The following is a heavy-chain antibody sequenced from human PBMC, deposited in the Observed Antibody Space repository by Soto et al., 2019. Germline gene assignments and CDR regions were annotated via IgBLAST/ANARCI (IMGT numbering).Heavy chain of an antibody. J-gene: IGHJ3*02. Sequence: QLQLQESGPGLVKPSETLSLTCTVSGGSISSSSYYWGWIRQPPGKGLERIGSVYYSGTTYYNPSLKCLVSISVDTSKNQFSLQLSSVTAADTAVYYCASSITMIVVVSDAFDIWGQGTMVTVSS. D-gene: IGHD3-22*01. CDR1: GGSISSSSYY. V-gene: IGHV4-39*01. CDR2: VYYSGTT. CDR3: ASSITMIVVVSDAFDI.